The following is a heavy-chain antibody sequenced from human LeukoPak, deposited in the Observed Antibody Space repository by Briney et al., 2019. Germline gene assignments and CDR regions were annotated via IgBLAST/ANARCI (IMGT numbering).Heavy chain of an antibody. CDR2: IRYDGSNK. CDR3: ANGYYDSSGYYTHLGY. Sequence: GGSLRLSCAASGFTFSSYGMHWVRQAPGKGLEWVAFIRYDGSNKYYADSVKGRFTISRDNSKNTLYLQMNSLRAEDTAVYYCANGYYDSSGYYTHLGYWGQGTLVTVSS. V-gene: IGHV3-30*02. CDR1: GFTFSSYG. D-gene: IGHD3-22*01. J-gene: IGHJ4*02.